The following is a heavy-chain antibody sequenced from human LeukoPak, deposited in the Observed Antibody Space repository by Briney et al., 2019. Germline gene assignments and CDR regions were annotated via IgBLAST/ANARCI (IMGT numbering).Heavy chain of an antibody. Sequence: ASETLSLTCTVSGGSISSYYWSWIRQPPGKGLEWIGYIYHSGSTYYNPSPKSRVTISVDRSKNQFSLKLSSVTAADTAVYYCARAVGYCSSTSCYGPYYYYYYGMDVWGQGTTVTVSS. V-gene: IGHV4-59*12. J-gene: IGHJ6*02. CDR1: GGSISSYY. D-gene: IGHD2-2*01. CDR2: IYHSGST. CDR3: ARAVGYCSSTSCYGPYYYYYYGMDV.